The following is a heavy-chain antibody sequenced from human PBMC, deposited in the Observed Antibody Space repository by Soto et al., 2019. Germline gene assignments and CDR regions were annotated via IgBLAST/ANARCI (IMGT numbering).Heavy chain of an antibody. CDR3: ARDNVDTAMAMEYYFDY. D-gene: IGHD5-18*01. V-gene: IGHV3-33*01. CDR1: GFTFSSYG. CDR2: IWYDGRNK. Sequence: QVQLVESGGGVVQPGRSLRISCAASGFTFSSYGMHWVRHAPGKGLEWVAVIWYDGRNKYYADSVKGRFTISRDHSKNTLYLQMNSLRAEDTAVYYCARDNVDTAMAMEYYFDYWGQGTLVTVSS. J-gene: IGHJ4*02.